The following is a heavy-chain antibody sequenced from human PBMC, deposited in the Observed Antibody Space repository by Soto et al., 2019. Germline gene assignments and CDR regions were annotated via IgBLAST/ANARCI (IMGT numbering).Heavy chain of an antibody. D-gene: IGHD6-19*01. J-gene: IGHJ4*02. CDR2: IYPGDSDT. V-gene: IGHV5-51*01. Sequence: PGESLKISCEGSADTFANYWIGWVRQMPGKGLEWVVIIYPGDSDTRYSPSFQGQVTISADKSISTAYLQWTSLKASDTAVYYCAGLRQGGAVAGFYGGPGTLVTVSS. CDR1: ADTFANYW. CDR3: AGLRQGGAVAGFY.